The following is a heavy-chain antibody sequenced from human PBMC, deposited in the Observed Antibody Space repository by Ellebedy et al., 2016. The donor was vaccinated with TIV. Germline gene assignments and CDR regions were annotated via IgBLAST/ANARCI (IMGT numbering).Heavy chain of an antibody. J-gene: IGHJ4*02. V-gene: IGHV1-2*02. CDR1: GYTFTDYY. CDR2: INPNSGGT. Sequence: AASVKVSCQTSGYTFTDYYIHWVRQAPGQGLEWMAWINPNSGGTNYAQKFQGRVNVTRDTSTSTAFLELSSLRSDDTAVYYCTRDLTNIVSGDYWGQGTLVTVSS. D-gene: IGHD5/OR15-5a*01. CDR3: TRDLTNIVSGDY.